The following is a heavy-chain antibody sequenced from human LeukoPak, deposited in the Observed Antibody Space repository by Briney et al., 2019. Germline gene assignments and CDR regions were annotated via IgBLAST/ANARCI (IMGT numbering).Heavy chain of an antibody. J-gene: IGHJ3*02. CDR2: IYYSGST. Sequence: PSETLSLTCTVSGGSISSYYWSWIRQPPGKGLEWIGYIYYSGSTNYNPSLKSRVTISVDTSKNQFSLKLSSVTAADTAVYYCARPFDGDSSGRYAFDIWGQGTMVTVSS. D-gene: IGHD6-19*01. CDR1: GGSISSYY. V-gene: IGHV4-59*08. CDR3: ARPFDGDSSGRYAFDI.